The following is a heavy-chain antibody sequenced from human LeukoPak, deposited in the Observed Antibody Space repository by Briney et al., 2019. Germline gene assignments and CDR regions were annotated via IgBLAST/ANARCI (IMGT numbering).Heavy chain of an antibody. D-gene: IGHD6-13*01. CDR1: GFTFSSYL. V-gene: IGHV3-74*01. CDR3: ARDGSSWSNWLDP. CDR2: VSSDGSGT. Sequence: GGSLRLSCAASGFTFSSYLMYWVRQAPGKGLVWVSRVSSDGSGTTYADSVKGRFTISRDNAKNTLYLQMNTLRAEDTAVYYCARDGSSWSNWLDPWGQGTLVTVSS. J-gene: IGHJ5*02.